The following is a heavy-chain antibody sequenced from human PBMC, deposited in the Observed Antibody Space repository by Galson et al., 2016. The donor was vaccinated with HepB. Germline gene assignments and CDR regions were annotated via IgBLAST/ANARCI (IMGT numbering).Heavy chain of an antibody. CDR2: IKQDGSEK. D-gene: IGHD5-24*01. V-gene: IGHV3-7*05. Sequence: SLRLSCAESGFTLSSFWMSWVRQAPGKGLEWVANIKQDGSEKSYVDSVKGRFTISRVNAKNSLCLQMNSLRADDTAVYYCARAIATSYWGQGALVTVSS. J-gene: IGHJ4*02. CDR3: ARAIATSY. CDR1: GFTLSSFW.